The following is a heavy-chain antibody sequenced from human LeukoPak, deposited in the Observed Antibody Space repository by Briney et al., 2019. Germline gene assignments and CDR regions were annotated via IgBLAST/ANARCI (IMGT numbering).Heavy chain of an antibody. CDR3: AKVGVRGYSTPPRNGFDY. Sequence: GGPLRLSCAASGFTFSSYAMSWVRQAPGKGLGWVSAISGSGGSTYYADSVKGRFTISRDNSKNTLYLQMNSLRAEDTAVYYCAKVGVRGYSTPPRNGFDYWGQGTLVTVSS. CDR1: GFTFSSYA. D-gene: IGHD5-18*01. J-gene: IGHJ4*02. V-gene: IGHV3-23*01. CDR2: ISGSGGST.